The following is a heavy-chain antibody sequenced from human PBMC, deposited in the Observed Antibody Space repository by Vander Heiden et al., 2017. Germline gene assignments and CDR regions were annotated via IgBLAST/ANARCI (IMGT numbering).Heavy chain of an antibody. D-gene: IGHD2-15*01. CDR1: GFTFGDYA. CDR3: TRGPQDRYCSGGSCYSGY. Sequence: EVQLVESGGGLVKPGRSLRLSCTASGFTFGDYAMSWFRPAPGKGLEWVGFIRSKAYGGTTEYAASVKGRFTISRDDSKSIAYLQMNSLKTEDTAVYYCTRGPQDRYCSGGSCYSGYWGQGTLVTVSS. V-gene: IGHV3-49*05. CDR2: IRSKAYGGTT. J-gene: IGHJ4*02.